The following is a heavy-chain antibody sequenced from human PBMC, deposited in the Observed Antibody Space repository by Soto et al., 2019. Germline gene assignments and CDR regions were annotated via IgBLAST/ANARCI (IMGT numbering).Heavy chain of an antibody. CDR2: INAGNGNT. Sequence: ASVKVSCKASGYTFTSYAMHWVRQAPGQRLEWMGWINAGNGNTKYSQKFQGRVTITRDTSASTAYMELSSLRSEDTAVYYCARGVGYSSSWYLDYYYYYGMDVWGQGTTVTVYS. J-gene: IGHJ6*02. CDR1: GYTFTSYA. CDR3: ARGVGYSSSWYLDYYYYYGMDV. V-gene: IGHV1-3*01. D-gene: IGHD6-13*01.